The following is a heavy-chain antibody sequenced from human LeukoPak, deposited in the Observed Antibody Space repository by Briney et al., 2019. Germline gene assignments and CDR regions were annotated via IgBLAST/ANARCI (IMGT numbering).Heavy chain of an antibody. D-gene: IGHD3-3*01. CDR3: ARDSDFWSGYYRS. J-gene: IGHJ5*02. V-gene: IGHV1-69*04. Sequence: SAKVSCKASGGTFSSYAISWVRQAPGQGLEWMGRIIPILGIANYAQKFQGRVTITADKSTSTAYMELSSLRSEDTAVYYCARDSDFWSGYYRSWGQGTLVTVSS. CDR2: IIPILGIA. CDR1: GGTFSSYA.